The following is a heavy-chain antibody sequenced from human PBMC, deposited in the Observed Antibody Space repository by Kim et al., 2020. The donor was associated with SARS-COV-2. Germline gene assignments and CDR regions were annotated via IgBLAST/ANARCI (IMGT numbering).Heavy chain of an antibody. J-gene: IGHJ4*02. CDR1: GGTFSSYA. CDR2: IIPIFGTA. Sequence: SVKVSCKASGGTFSSYAISWVRQALGQGLEWMGGIIPIFGTANYAQKFQGRVTITADESTSTAYMELSSLRSEDTAVYYCARDRGHSPPVYSPWYYFDYWGQGTLVTVSS. V-gene: IGHV1-69*13. D-gene: IGHD2-15*01. CDR3: ARDRGHSPPVYSPWYYFDY.